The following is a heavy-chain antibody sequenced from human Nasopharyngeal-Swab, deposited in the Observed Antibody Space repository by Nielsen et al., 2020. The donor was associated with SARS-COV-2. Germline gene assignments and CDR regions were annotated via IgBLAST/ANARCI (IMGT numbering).Heavy chain of an antibody. D-gene: IGHD3-16*01. Sequence: ESLKLSCAASGFTFRSYWMHWVRQVPGKGLVWVSRINEDGSMTNYADSVEGRFTISRDNAKNKVFLHMNSLRAEDTAVYYCGRDLGGRFSTWGQGTLVTASS. CDR2: INEDGSMT. CDR3: GRDLGGRFST. V-gene: IGHV3-74*01. J-gene: IGHJ5*02. CDR1: GFTFRSYW.